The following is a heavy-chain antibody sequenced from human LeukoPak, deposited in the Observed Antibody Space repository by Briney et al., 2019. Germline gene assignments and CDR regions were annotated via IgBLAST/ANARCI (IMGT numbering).Heavy chain of an antibody. Sequence: PGGSLRLSCAASGFTFSDYYMSWIRQAPGKGLEWVSYISSSGSTIYYADSVKGRFTISRDNAKNSLYLQMNSLRAEDTALYHCARLHCSGGSCYWFDPWGQGTLVTVSS. D-gene: IGHD2-15*01. J-gene: IGHJ5*02. V-gene: IGHV3-11*01. CDR1: GFTFSDYY. CDR3: ARLHCSGGSCYWFDP. CDR2: ISSSGSTI.